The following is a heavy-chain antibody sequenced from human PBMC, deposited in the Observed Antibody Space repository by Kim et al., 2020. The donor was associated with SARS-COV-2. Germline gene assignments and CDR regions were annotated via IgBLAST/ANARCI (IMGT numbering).Heavy chain of an antibody. Sequence: SETLSLTCAVSGGSISSSNWWSWVRQPPGKGLEWIGEIYHSGSTNYNPSLKSRVTISVDKSKNQFSLKLSSVTAADTAVYYCASSRNDYGDYYFDYWGQGTLVTVSS. CDR1: GGSISSSNW. V-gene: IGHV4-4*02. CDR3: ASSRNDYGDYYFDY. D-gene: IGHD4-17*01. CDR2: IYHSGST. J-gene: IGHJ4*02.